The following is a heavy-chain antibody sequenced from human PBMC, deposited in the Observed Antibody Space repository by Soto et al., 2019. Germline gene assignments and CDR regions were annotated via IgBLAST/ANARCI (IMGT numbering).Heavy chain of an antibody. D-gene: IGHD3-10*01. CDR1: GSTFSTEC. V-gene: IGHV3-74*01. CDR2: INSDGSST. Sequence: RHCNAASGSTFSTECKLGRSTALRKGPVWVSRINSDGSSTSYADSVKGRVTISRDNAKNTLYLQMNSLRAEDTAVYYCARDTTYGSGSYYEYYYYYYGMDVWGQ. CDR3: ARDTTYGSGSYYEYYYYYYGMDV. J-gene: IGHJ6*02.